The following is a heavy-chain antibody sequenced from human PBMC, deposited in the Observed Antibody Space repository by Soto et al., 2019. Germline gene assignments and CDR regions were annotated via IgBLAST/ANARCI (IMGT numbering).Heavy chain of an antibody. V-gene: IGHV3-48*01. Sequence: GGSLRLSCAASGFTFSTYSMNWVRQAPGKGLEWVSCISSSSSTIHYADSVKGRFTISRDNAKNSLYLQMNSLRAEDTAVYYCARSDCSNGVCYFRFDYWGQGTLVTVSS. CDR3: ARSDCSNGVCYFRFDY. D-gene: IGHD2-8*01. CDR1: GFTFSTYS. J-gene: IGHJ4*02. CDR2: ISSSSSTI.